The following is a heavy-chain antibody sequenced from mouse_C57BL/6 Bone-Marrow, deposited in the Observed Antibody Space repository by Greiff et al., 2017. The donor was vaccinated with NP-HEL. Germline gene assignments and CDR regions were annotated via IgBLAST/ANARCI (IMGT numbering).Heavy chain of an antibody. D-gene: IGHD2-5*01. V-gene: IGHV7-1*01. J-gene: IGHJ3*01. CDR3: ARDGSNSFFAY. CDR2: SRNKANDYTT. Sequence: EVKLVESGGGLVQSGRSLRLSCATSGFTFSDFYMEWVRQAPGKGLEWIAASRNKANDYTTEYSASVKGRFIVSRDTSQSILYLQMNALRAEDTAIYYCARDGSNSFFAYWGQGTLLTVSA. CDR1: GFTFSDFY.